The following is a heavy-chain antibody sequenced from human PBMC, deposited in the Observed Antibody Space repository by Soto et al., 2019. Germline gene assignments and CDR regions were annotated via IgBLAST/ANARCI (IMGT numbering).Heavy chain of an antibody. CDR1: GGSISSSSYY. J-gene: IGHJ5*02. Sequence: SETLSLTCTVSGGSISSSSYYWGWIRQPPGKGLEWIASIYYSGSTYYNPSLKSRVTISVDTSKTQFSLKLSSVTAADTAVYYCARGGGDDFWSGYSSLFWFDPWGQGTLVTVSS. V-gene: IGHV4-39*07. CDR3: ARGGGDDFWSGYSSLFWFDP. D-gene: IGHD3-3*01. CDR2: IYYSGST.